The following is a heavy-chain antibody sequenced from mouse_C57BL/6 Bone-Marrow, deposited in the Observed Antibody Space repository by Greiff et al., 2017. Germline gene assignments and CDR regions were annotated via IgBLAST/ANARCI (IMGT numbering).Heavy chain of an antibody. D-gene: IGHD2-1*01. V-gene: IGHV1-78*01. CDR3: ARTFYYYGNPEAWFAY. J-gene: IGHJ3*01. CDR2: IYPRDGST. Sequence: QVQLQQSDAELVKPGASVKISCKVSGYTFTDHTIHWMKQRPEQGLEWIGYIYPRDGSTKYNEKFKGKATLTADKSSSTAYMQLNSLTSEDSAVYFCARTFYYYGNPEAWFAYWGQGTLVTVSA. CDR1: GYTFTDHT.